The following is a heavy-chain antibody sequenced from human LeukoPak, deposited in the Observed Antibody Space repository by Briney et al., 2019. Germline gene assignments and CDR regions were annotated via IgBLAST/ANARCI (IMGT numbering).Heavy chain of an antibody. Sequence: GGSLRLSCVASGFTVSDNYMSWVRQAPGKGREWVSVMYSRGDTYYANSVKGRFTFSRDISKNTLYLQMDGLRNEDTAMYYCARDAPQVPAAGVLASWGQGTLVIVSS. D-gene: IGHD6-13*01. J-gene: IGHJ5*02. CDR3: ARDAPQVPAAGVLAS. CDR1: GFTVSDNY. CDR2: MYSRGDT. V-gene: IGHV3-53*01.